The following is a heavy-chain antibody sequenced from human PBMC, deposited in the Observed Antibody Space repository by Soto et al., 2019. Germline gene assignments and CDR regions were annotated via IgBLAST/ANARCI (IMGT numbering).Heavy chain of an antibody. J-gene: IGHJ6*02. Sequence: QVQLVQSGAEVKKPGSSVKVSCKASGGTFSSYTISWVRQAPGQGLEWMGRIIPILGIANYAQKFQGRVTITADKSASTAYMELSSLRSEDTAVYYCAVELTVPRWVDVWGQGTTVTVSS. D-gene: IGHD4-17*01. CDR3: AVELTVPRWVDV. CDR1: GGTFSSYT. CDR2: IIPILGIA. V-gene: IGHV1-69*02.